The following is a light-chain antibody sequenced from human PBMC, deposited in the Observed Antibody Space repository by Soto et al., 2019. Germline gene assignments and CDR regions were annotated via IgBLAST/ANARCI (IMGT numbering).Light chain of an antibody. Sequence: QSALTQPASVSGSPGQSIPFPCTGTTVTVGGYNYVSWYQQHPGKAPKLMIYDVSNRPSGVSNRFSGSKSGNTASLTISGLQAEDEADYYCSSYTSSSTRVFGGGTKLTVL. CDR2: DVS. V-gene: IGLV2-14*01. J-gene: IGLJ2*01. CDR3: SSYTSSSTRV. CDR1: TVTVGGYNY.